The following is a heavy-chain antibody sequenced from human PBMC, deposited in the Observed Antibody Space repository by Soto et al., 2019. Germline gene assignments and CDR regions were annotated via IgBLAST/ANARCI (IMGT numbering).Heavy chain of an antibody. J-gene: IGHJ6*01. Sequence: LRLSCPASGFTFSSYTMTWVRQAPGKGLEWVSVIYSGGSTYYADSVKGRFTISRDNSKNTLYLQMNSLRAEDTAVYYCARDEAIIEACRHYCYLMAVWGQCTSVT. CDR3: ARDEAIIEACRHYCYLMAV. CDR1: GFTFSSYT. D-gene: IGHD6-6*01. CDR2: IYSGGST. V-gene: IGHV3-53*01.